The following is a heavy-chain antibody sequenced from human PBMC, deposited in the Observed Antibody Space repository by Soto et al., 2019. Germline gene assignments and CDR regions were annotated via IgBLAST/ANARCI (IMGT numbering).Heavy chain of an antibody. Sequence: SETLSLTCTVSGGSISSYYWSWIRQPPGKGLEWIGYIYYSGSTNYNPSLKSRVTISVDTSKNQFSLKLSSVTAADTAVYYCARGQRVDDYIWGSYRLSHFDYWGQGTLVTVSS. J-gene: IGHJ4*02. CDR1: GGSISSYY. CDR2: IYYSGST. D-gene: IGHD3-16*02. CDR3: ARGQRVDDYIWGSYRLSHFDY. V-gene: IGHV4-59*01.